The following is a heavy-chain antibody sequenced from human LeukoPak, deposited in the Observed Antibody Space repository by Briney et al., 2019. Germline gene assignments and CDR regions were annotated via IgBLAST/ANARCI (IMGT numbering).Heavy chain of an antibody. CDR3: ARVPGLNDYGGNSYLY. J-gene: IGHJ4*02. CDR2: IYTSGST. CDR1: GGSISSGSYY. Sequence: SQTLSLTCTVSGGSISSGSYYWSWIRQPAGKGLEWIGRIYTSGSTNYNPSLKSRVTISVDTSKNQFSLKLSSLTVADTAVYYCARVPGLNDYGGNSYLYWGQGTLVTVSS. D-gene: IGHD4-23*01. V-gene: IGHV4-61*02.